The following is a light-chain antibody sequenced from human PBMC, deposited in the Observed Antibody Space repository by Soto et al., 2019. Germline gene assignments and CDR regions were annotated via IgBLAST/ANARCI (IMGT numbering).Light chain of an antibody. CDR2: EVT. Sequence: QSALTQPASVSGSPGQSITISCTGTSSDVGAYNYVSWYQQHPGKAPKLMIYEVTYRPSGVSDRFSGSRSGNTASLTISGLQAEDESDYYCSSYTGSSVVFGGGTKVTVL. J-gene: IGLJ2*01. CDR1: SSDVGAYNY. V-gene: IGLV2-14*01. CDR3: SSYTGSSVV.